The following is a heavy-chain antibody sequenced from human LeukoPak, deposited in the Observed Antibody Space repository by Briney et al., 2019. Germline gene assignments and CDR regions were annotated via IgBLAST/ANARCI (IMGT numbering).Heavy chain of an antibody. CDR2: IYPGDSDT. V-gene: IGHV5-51*01. CDR3: ARRTLYSNFPSFDY. Sequence: GESLKISCKASGYSFSNYWIGWVRQMPGKGLEWMGIIYPGDSDTRYSPSFQGQVTISADKSITTGYLQWSSLKASDTAMYYCARRTLYSNFPSFDYWGQGTLVTVSS. CDR1: GYSFSNYW. J-gene: IGHJ4*02. D-gene: IGHD4-11*01.